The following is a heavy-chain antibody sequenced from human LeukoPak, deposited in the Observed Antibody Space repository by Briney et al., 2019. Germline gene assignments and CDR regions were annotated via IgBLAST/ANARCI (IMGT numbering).Heavy chain of an antibody. D-gene: IGHD4-17*01. CDR3: AKTSTVTSWGGYYGMDV. J-gene: IGHJ6*02. V-gene: IGHV3-48*04. Sequence: GGSLRLSCAASGFTFSSYSMHWVRQAPGKGLEWVSYISISSSSIYYADSVKGRFTISRDNAKNSLYLQMNSLRAEDTAVYYCAKTSTVTSWGGYYGMDVWGQGTTVTVSS. CDR2: ISISSSSI. CDR1: GFTFSSYS.